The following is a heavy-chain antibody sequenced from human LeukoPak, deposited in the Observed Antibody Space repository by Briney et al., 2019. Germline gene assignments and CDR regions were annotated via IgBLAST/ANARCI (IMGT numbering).Heavy chain of an antibody. CDR3: AKDHSSGTYFDY. CDR2: ISSSGGST. CDR1: GFTFSSYD. Sequence: GGSLRLSCAASGFTFSSYDMSWVRQAPGKGLEWGSAISSSGGSTYSADSVKGRFTISRDNSKNTLYLHMNSLRAEDTAVYYCAKDHSSGTYFDYWGQGTLVTVSS. V-gene: IGHV3-23*01. J-gene: IGHJ4*02. D-gene: IGHD1-26*01.